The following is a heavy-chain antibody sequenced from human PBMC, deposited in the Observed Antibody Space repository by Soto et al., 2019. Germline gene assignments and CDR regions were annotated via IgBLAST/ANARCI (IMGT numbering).Heavy chain of an antibody. CDR2: INAGNGNT. V-gene: IGHV1-3*01. CDR1: GYTFTSYA. Sequence: QVQLVQSGAEVKKPGASVKVSCKASGYTFTSYAMHWLRQAPGQRLDWMGWINAGNGNTKYSQKFQGRVTITRDTSASTAYMELRSLRPEDTAVYYCAHSFLRITFFGDTGLGLYGNDVSGQGTTVTVSS. D-gene: IGHD3-3*01. J-gene: IGHJ6*02. CDR3: AHSFLRITFFGDTGLGLYGNDV.